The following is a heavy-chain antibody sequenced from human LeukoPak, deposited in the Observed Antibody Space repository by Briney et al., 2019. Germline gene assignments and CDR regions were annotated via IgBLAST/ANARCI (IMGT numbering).Heavy chain of an antibody. D-gene: IGHD1-1*01. CDR1: GGSFNDYD. V-gene: IGHV4-34*01. Sequence: SETLSLTCSVYGGSFNDYDWSWVRQAPGRGLQWIGEINQSGATNCDPSLKSRVTMSIDTSKSQFSLSLRSVTAADTAVYFCARYVPVKTGPTRASFDYWGQGILVSVSS. CDR2: INQSGAT. CDR3: ARYVPVKTGPTRASFDY. J-gene: IGHJ4*02.